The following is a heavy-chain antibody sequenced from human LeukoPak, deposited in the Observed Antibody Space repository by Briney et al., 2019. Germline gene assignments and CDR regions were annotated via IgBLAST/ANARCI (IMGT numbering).Heavy chain of an antibody. J-gene: IGHJ6*02. CDR2: INHSGST. V-gene: IGHV4-39*07. D-gene: IGHD1-26*01. CDR1: GGSVSSGSYY. CDR3: ARYRIGDYYYYYGMDV. Sequence: SETLSLTCTVSGGSVSSGSYYWTWIRQPPGKGLEWIGEINHSGSTNYNPSLKSRVTISVDTSKNQFSLKLSSVTAADTAVYYCARYRIGDYYYYYGMDVWGQGTTVTVSS.